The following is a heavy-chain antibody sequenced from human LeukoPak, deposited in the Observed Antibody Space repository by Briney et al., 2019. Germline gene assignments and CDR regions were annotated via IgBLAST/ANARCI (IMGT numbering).Heavy chain of an antibody. CDR2: IKQDGSEK. CDR1: GFTFSSYW. V-gene: IGHV3-7*01. D-gene: IGHD3-10*01. CDR3: AREPVLLWFGELFPSYYFDY. Sequence: GGSLRLSCAASGFTFSSYWMSWVRQAPRKGLEWVANIKQDGSEKYYVDSVKGRFTISRDNAKNSLYLQMNSLRAEDTAVYYCAREPVLLWFGELFPSYYFDYWGQGTLVTVSS. J-gene: IGHJ4*02.